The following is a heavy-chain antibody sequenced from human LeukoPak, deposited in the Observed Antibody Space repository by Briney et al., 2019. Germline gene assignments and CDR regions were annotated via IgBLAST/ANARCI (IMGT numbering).Heavy chain of an antibody. CDR3: AKIHYYESSGYLEY. Sequence: PGGSLRLSSAASGFTFRSYGMHWVRQAPGKGLEWVAVIGHDGDNKYYADSVRGRFTISRDNSKSTPFLQMNSLRAEDTAVYYCAKIHYYESSGYLEYWGQGALGTVSS. CDR1: GFTFRSYG. J-gene: IGHJ4*02. D-gene: IGHD3-22*01. CDR2: IGHDGDNK. V-gene: IGHV3-30*18.